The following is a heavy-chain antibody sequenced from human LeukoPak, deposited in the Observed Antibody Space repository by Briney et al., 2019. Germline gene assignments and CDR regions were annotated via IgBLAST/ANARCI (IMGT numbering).Heavy chain of an antibody. CDR2: ISYDGSNK. J-gene: IGHJ4*02. CDR1: GFTFSSYG. Sequence: GRSLRLSCAASGFTFSSYGMHWVRQAPGKGLEWVAVISYDGSNKYYADSVKGRLTISRDNSKNTLYLQMNSLRAEDTAVYYCAKLPAGFDILTPAIDYWGQGTLVTVSS. CDR3: AKLPAGFDILTPAIDY. D-gene: IGHD3-9*01. V-gene: IGHV3-30*18.